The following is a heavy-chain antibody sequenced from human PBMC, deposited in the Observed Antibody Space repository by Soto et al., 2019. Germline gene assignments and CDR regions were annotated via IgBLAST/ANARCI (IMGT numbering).Heavy chain of an antibody. CDR2: IIPIFGTA. V-gene: IGHV1-69*01. CDR1: GGTFSSYA. J-gene: IGHJ4*02. D-gene: IGHD2-15*01. CDR3: ARTGYGSGGSCDSGSSSGY. Sequence: VQLVQSGAEVKKPGSSVTVSCTASGGTFSSYAISWVRQAPGQGLEWMGGIIPIFGTANYAQKFQGRVPITADESTSTAYVELSSLRSEDTAVDYCARTGYGSGGSCDSGSSSGYWGQGTLVTVSS.